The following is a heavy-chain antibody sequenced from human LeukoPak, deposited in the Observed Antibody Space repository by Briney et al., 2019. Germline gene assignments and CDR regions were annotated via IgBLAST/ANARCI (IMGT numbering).Heavy chain of an antibody. CDR2: IYYSGST. CDR3: ATSGYGGNDY. V-gene: IGHV4-59*01. CDR1: GGSISSYY. J-gene: IGHJ4*02. D-gene: IGHD4-23*01. Sequence: PSETLSLTCTVSGGSISSYYWSWIRQPPGKGLEWIGYIYYSGSTNYNPSLKSRVTISVDTSKNQFSLKLSSVTAADTAVYYCATSGYGGNDYWGQGTLVTVSS.